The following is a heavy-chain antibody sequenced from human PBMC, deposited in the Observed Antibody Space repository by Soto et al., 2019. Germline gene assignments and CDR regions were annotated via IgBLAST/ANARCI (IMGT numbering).Heavy chain of an antibody. J-gene: IGHJ6*02. D-gene: IGHD3-22*01. CDR1: GGSFSGYY. CDR3: ARGRGYYDRSGYGMDV. CDR2: INHSGST. Sequence: SETLSLTCAVYGGSFSGYYWSWIRQPPGKGLEWIGEINHSGSTNYNPSLKSRVTISVDTSKNQFSLKLSSVTAADTAVYYCARGRGYYDRSGYGMDVWGQGTTVPVSS. V-gene: IGHV4-34*01.